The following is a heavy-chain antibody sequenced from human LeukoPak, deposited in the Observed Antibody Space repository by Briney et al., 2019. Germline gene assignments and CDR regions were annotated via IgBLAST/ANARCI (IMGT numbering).Heavy chain of an antibody. J-gene: IGHJ6*02. CDR3: ARDGMTTEPYYYYGMDV. CDR1: GFTFSSYA. V-gene: IGHV3-74*01. D-gene: IGHD4-17*01. Sequence: PGGSLRLSCAASGFTFSSYAMNWVRQAPGKGLEWVSRINSDGSSTSYADSVKGRFTISRDNAKNTLYLQMNSLRAEDTAVYYCARDGMTTEPYYYYGMDVWGQGTTVTVSS. CDR2: INSDGSST.